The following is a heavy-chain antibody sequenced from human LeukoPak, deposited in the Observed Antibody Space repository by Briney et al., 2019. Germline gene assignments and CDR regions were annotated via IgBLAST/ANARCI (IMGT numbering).Heavy chain of an antibody. Sequence: PGGSLRLSCAASGFTLSSHWMHWVRQAPGEGLEWVAVISYDGSNKYYADSVKGRFTISRDNSKNTLYLRMNSLRAEDTAVYYCAKDRGRWQWHNYFDYWGQGTLVTVSS. J-gene: IGHJ4*02. CDR3: AKDRGRWQWHNYFDY. CDR2: ISYDGSNK. V-gene: IGHV3-30*18. CDR1: GFTLSSHW. D-gene: IGHD6-19*01.